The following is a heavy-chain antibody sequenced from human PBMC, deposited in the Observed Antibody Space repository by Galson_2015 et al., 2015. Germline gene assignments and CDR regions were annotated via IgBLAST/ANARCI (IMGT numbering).Heavy chain of an antibody. CDR2: IKQDGSEK. CDR1: GFTFSSYW. V-gene: IGHV3-7*01. Sequence: SLRLSCAASGFTFSSYWMSWVRQAPGKGLEWVANIKQDGSEKYYVDSVKGRFTISRDNAKNSLYLQMNSLSAEDTAVYYCARDSSGWYQGWFDPWGQGTLVPGSS. J-gene: IGHJ5*02. D-gene: IGHD6-19*01. CDR3: ARDSSGWYQGWFDP.